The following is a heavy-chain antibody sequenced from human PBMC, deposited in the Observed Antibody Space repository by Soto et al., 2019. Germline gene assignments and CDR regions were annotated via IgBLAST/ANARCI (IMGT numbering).Heavy chain of an antibody. CDR1: GGSISSSSYY. CDR3: ASADSSGWQYYYYYYYMDV. CDR2: IYYSGST. Sequence: PSETLSLTCTVSGGSISSSSYYWGWIRQPPGKGLEWIGSIYYSGSTYYNPSLKSRVTISVDTSKNQFSLKLSSVTAADTAVYYCASADSSGWQYYYYYYYMDVWGKGTAVTVSS. V-gene: IGHV4-39*01. J-gene: IGHJ6*03. D-gene: IGHD6-19*01.